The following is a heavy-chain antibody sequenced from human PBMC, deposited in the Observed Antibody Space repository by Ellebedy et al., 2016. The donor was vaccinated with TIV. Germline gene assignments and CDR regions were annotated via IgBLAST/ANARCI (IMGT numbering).Heavy chain of an antibody. Sequence: GESLKISCAASGFSFSSYEMDWVRQAPGKGLEWLSYISADGGSTYYTDSLKGRFTISRDNAKNSLYLQMNSLKDEETAVYYCARNEKGERISCPFDYWGLGTLVTVSS. D-gene: IGHD2-2*01. CDR3: ARNEKGERISCPFDY. CDR2: ISADGGST. CDR1: GFSFSSYE. J-gene: IGHJ4*02. V-gene: IGHV3-48*03.